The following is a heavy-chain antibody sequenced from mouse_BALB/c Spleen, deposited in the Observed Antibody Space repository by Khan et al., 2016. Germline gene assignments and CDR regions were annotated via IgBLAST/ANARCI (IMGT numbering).Heavy chain of an antibody. CDR1: GFSLTSYG. D-gene: IGHD2-3*01. CDR2: IWSDGST. J-gene: IGHJ4*01. Sequence: QVQLKESGPGLVAPSRSLSITCTVSGFSLTSYGVHWVRQPPGKGLEWLVVIWSDGSTTYNSALKSRLSISKDNSKSQVFLKMNSLQTDDTAMYYCARRDDGGGAMDYWGQGTSVTVSS. V-gene: IGHV2-6*02. CDR3: ARRDDGGGAMDY.